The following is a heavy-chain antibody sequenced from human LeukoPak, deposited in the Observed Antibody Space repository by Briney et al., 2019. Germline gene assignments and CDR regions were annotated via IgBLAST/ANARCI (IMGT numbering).Heavy chain of an antibody. CDR2: ISGSGTGS. V-gene: IGHV3-23*01. J-gene: IGHJ4*02. CDR3: AKGLYHYYGSGSYTLDY. CDR1: GFTFSSYA. D-gene: IGHD3-10*01. Sequence: GSLRLSCAASGFTFSSYAMSWVRQAPGKGLEWVSSISGSGTGSYYADSVRGRFTISRDNYKNTLYLQVNSLRAEDTAVYYCAKGLYHYYGSGSYTLDYWGQGTQVTVSS.